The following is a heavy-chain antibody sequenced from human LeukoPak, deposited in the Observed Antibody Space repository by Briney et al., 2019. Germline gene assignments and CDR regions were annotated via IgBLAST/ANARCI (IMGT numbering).Heavy chain of an antibody. CDR1: GFTFSSYA. CDR3: ARALVGSTATYFSYGTDV. D-gene: IGHD1-1*01. V-gene: IGHV3-23*01. CDR2: SSGSGGST. Sequence: GGPLRLSCAASGFTFSSYAMSSARQAAGKGLEGVSASSGSGGSTYYADSVKGRFTISRDNSKNPLYLQMGSLRAEDLALYYCARALVGSTATYFSYGTDVWGQGTTVTVSS. J-gene: IGHJ6*01.